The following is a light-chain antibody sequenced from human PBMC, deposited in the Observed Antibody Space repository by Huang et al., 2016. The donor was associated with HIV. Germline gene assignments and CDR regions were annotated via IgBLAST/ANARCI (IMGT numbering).Light chain of an antibody. V-gene: IGKV1-5*03. CDR2: TSS. Sequence: DIQMTQSPSTLSASVGDRVTITCRASQRISSVLAWYQQKPGKAPNLLSYTSSNLKTGAPSRFSGRGSGTEFTLTISSLQPDDFATYYCQQYSTYSWTFGQGTKVEL. CDR3: QQYSTYSWT. J-gene: IGKJ1*01. CDR1: QRISSV.